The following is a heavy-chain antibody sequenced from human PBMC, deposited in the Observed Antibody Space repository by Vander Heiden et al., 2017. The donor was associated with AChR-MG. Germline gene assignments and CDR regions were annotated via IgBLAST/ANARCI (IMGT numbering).Heavy chain of an antibody. CDR2: IRSKANSYAT. Sequence: EVQLVESGGGLVQPAGSLQLSLTSSGSPSGGSAMHWVRQASGKGLEWVGRIRSKANSYATAYAASVKGRFTISRDDSKNTAYLQMNSLKTEDTAVYYCTRPLNSGSYYGYWGQGTLVTVSS. V-gene: IGHV3-73*01. J-gene: IGHJ4*02. CDR1: GSPSGGSA. CDR3: TRPLNSGSYYGY. D-gene: IGHD1-26*01.